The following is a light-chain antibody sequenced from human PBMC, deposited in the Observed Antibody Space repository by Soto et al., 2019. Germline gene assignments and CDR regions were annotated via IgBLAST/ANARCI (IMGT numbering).Light chain of an antibody. Sequence: EIVLTQSPGTLSLSPGERATLSCRASQRVSSHSLAWYQQKPGQAPRTLIYGASSRATGIPDRFSASGSGTDFTPTISRLEPEEFAVYYRHHYPKPSWTFGQGSKVEVK. CDR2: GAS. J-gene: IGKJ1*01. V-gene: IGKV3-20*01. CDR1: QRVSSHS. CDR3: HHYPKPSWT.